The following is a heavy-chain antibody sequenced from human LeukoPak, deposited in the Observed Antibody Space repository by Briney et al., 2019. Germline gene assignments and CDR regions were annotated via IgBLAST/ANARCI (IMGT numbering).Heavy chain of an antibody. Sequence: PGGSLRLSCAASGFTFSSYGMHWVRQAPGKGLEWVAVIWYDGSNKYYADSVKGRFTISRDNSKNTLYLQMNSLRAEDTAVYYCVKGVTNYDFWSGYPLFDLWGRGTLVTVSS. CDR2: IWYDGSNK. D-gene: IGHD3-3*01. J-gene: IGHJ2*01. CDR3: VKGVTNYDFWSGYPLFDL. V-gene: IGHV3-30*02. CDR1: GFTFSSYG.